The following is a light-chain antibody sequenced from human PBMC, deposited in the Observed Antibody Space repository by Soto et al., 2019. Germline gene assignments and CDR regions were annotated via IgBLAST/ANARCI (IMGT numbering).Light chain of an antibody. CDR2: TTS. J-gene: IGKJ1*01. Sequence: DIQMTQSPSSLSASVGDRVTITCRTSQPISDYLNWYQQKPGKAPTLLIYTTSNLQSGVPSRFSGSGSATHFTLTISSLQPEDFATYYCQQHYNTPRTFDQGTKVDIK. CDR3: QQHYNTPRT. CDR1: QPISDY. V-gene: IGKV1-39*01.